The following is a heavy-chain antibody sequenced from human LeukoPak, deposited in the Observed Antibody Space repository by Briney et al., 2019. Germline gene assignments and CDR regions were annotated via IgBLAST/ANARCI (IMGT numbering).Heavy chain of an antibody. CDR2: ISYDGSNK. CDR1: GFTFSSYA. Sequence: GGSLRLSCAASGFTFSSYAMHWVRQAPGKGLEWVAVISYDGSNKYYADSVKGRFTISRDNSKNTLYLQMNSLRAEDTAVYYCARAPFNCSSTSCPPYYYYGMDVWGQGTTVTVSS. J-gene: IGHJ6*02. CDR3: ARAPFNCSSTSCPPYYYYGMDV. D-gene: IGHD2-2*01. V-gene: IGHV3-30-3*01.